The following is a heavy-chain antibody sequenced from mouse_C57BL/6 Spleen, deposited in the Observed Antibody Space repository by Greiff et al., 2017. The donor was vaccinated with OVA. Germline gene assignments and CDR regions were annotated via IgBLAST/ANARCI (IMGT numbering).Heavy chain of an antibody. CDR2: INPNNGGT. Sequence: VQLQQSGPELVKPGASVKISCKASGYTFTDYYMNWVKQSHGKSLEWIGDINPNNGGTSYNQKFKGKATLTVDKSSSTAYMELRSLTSEDSAVYYCARRTDGFDYWGQGTTLTVSS. CDR3: ARRTDGFDY. V-gene: IGHV1-26*01. J-gene: IGHJ2*01. D-gene: IGHD1-1*01. CDR1: GYTFTDYY.